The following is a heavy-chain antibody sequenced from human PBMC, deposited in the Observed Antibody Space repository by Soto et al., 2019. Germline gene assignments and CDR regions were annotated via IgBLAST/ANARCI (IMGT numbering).Heavy chain of an antibody. Sequence: ASVKVSCKASGYTFTSYDINWVRQATGQGLEWMGWMNPNSGNTGYAQKFQGRVTMTRNTSISTAYMELSSLRSEDKAVYYCARAGYYDFWSGSWGVWGQGTTVTVSS. D-gene: IGHD3-3*01. V-gene: IGHV1-8*01. J-gene: IGHJ6*02. CDR3: ARAGYYDFWSGSWGV. CDR2: MNPNSGNT. CDR1: GYTFTSYD.